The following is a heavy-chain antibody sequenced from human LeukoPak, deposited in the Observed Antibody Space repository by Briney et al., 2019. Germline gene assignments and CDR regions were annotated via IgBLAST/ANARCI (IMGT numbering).Heavy chain of an antibody. D-gene: IGHD2-21*01. CDR1: GFTFSSYW. CDR3: ARTQLLPDDVLDF. J-gene: IGHJ3*01. CDR2: LNGDGTST. V-gene: IGHV3-74*01. Sequence: GSLRLSCAASGFTFSSYWMHWVRQAPGKGPVWVSRLNGDGTSTSYADSVKGRFTISRDNAKNTLYLQMNSLRVEDTAVYYCARTQLLPDDVLDFWGQGTMVTVSS.